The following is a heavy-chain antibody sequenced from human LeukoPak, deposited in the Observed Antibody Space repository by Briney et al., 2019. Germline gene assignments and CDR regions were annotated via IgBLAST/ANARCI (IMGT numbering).Heavy chain of an antibody. D-gene: IGHD5-18*01. CDR3: ARPRGYSYGYVDY. CDR2: ISSSSSYI. J-gene: IGHJ4*02. CDR1: GFSFNTYE. Sequence: GGSLRLSCAASGFSFNTYEMNWVRQAPGKGLEWVSSISSSSSYIYYADSVKGRFTISRDNAKNSLYLQMNSLRAEDTAVYYCARPRGYSYGYVDYWGQGTLVTVSS. V-gene: IGHV3-21*01.